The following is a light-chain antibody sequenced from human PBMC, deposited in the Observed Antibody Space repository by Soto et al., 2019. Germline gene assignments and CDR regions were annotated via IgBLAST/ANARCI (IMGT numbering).Light chain of an antibody. J-gene: IGLJ3*02. CDR2: RNY. V-gene: IGLV1-47*01. CDR1: SSNIGSNH. Sequence: QSVLTQPPSASETPGQRVTISCSGSSSNIGSNHVYWYQHLPGTAPKLLIYRNYLRPSGVPDRFSASKSGTSASLAISGLRSDDEADDSCGAWDDSLSGWVFGGGTKLTVL. CDR3: GAWDDSLSGWV.